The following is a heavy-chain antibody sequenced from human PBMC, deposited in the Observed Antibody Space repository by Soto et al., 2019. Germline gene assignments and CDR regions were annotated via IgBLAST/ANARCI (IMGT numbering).Heavy chain of an antibody. J-gene: IGHJ6*03. CDR3: ARHQVEIVVVPAAMRPYYYYYYMDV. Sequence: ASETLSLTCTVSGGSISSSSYYWGWIRQPPGKGLEWIGGIYYSGSTYYNPSLKSRVTISVDTSKNQFSLKLSSVTAADTAVYYCARHQVEIVVVPAAMRPYYYYYYMDVWGKGTTVTVSS. D-gene: IGHD2-2*01. CDR1: GGSISSSSYY. V-gene: IGHV4-39*01. CDR2: IYYSGST.